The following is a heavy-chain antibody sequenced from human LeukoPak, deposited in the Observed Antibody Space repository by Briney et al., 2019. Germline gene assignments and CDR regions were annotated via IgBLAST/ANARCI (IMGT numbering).Heavy chain of an antibody. CDR2: IIPIFGTA. V-gene: IGHV1-69*05. CDR1: GGTFSSYA. Sequence: SVKVSCKASGGTFSSYAISWVRQAPGQGLEWMGGIIPIFGTANYAQKFQGRVTMTRDTSTSTVYMELSSLRSEDTAVYYCARQFYDYVWGSYRSNWFDPWGQGTLVTVSS. J-gene: IGHJ5*02. D-gene: IGHD3-16*02. CDR3: ARQFYDYVWGSYRSNWFDP.